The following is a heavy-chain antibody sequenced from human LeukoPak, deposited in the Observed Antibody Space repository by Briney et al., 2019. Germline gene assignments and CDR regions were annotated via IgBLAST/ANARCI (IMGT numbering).Heavy chain of an antibody. CDR1: GYTFTSYY. CDR2: INPSGGST. J-gene: IGHJ4*02. D-gene: IGHD6-19*01. V-gene: IGHV1-46*01. CDR3: ARGGWSRQTIKHPDY. Sequence: ASVNVSCKASGYTFTSYYMHWVRQAPGQGLEWMGIINPSGGSTSYAQKFQGRVTMTRDTSTSTVYMELSSLRSEDTAVYYCARGGWSRQTIKHPDYWGQGTLVTVSS.